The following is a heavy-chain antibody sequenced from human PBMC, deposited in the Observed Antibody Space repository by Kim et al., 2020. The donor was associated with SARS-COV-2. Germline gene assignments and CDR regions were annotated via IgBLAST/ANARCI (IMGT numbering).Heavy chain of an antibody. D-gene: IGHD2-15*01. CDR3: AKLGVAAGRVTDY. Sequence: YADSVKGRFTISRDNAKNSLYLQMNSLRAEDTALYYCAKLGVAAGRVTDYWGQGTLVTVSS. J-gene: IGHJ4*02. V-gene: IGHV3-9*01.